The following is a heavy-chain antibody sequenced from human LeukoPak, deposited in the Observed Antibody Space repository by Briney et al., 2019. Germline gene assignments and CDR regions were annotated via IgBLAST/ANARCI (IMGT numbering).Heavy chain of an antibody. Sequence: SETLSLTCVVYGGSFSGYYWSWIRQPPGKGLEWTGEIDHSGSTSYNPSLKSRVTISVDTSKNQFSLRLTSVTAADTAVYYCARQRDVGCSSIGCYGHGAFDIWGRGTVVTVSS. CDR3: ARQRDVGCSSIGCYGHGAFDI. V-gene: IGHV4-34*01. CDR2: IDHSGST. D-gene: IGHD2-2*01. J-gene: IGHJ3*02. CDR1: GGSFSGYY.